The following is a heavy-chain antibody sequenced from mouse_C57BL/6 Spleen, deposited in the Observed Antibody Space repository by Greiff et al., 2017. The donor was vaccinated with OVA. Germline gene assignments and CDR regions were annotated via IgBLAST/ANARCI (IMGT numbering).Heavy chain of an antibody. CDR1: GFTFSSYG. V-gene: IGHV5-6*01. CDR3: ARQGPGLRQNYFDY. Sequence: EVKLVESGGDLVKPGGSLTLSCAASGFTFSSYGMSWVRQTPDKRLEWVATISSGGSYTYYPDSVKGRFTISRDNAKNTLDLQMSSLKAEDTAMYYCARQGPGLRQNYFDYWGQGTTLTVSS. CDR2: ISSGGSYT. D-gene: IGHD2-2*01. J-gene: IGHJ2*01.